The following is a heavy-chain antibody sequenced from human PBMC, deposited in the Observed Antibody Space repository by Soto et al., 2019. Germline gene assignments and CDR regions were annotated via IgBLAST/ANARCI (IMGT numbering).Heavy chain of an antibody. V-gene: IGHV3-NL1*01. J-gene: IGHJ6*02. CDR3: ARGPYYSGLDV. Sequence: QVQLVESGGGVVQPGRSLRLSCAASGFTFSPYTMHWVRQTPGKGLQWVSLIYSDGTTFYADSVKGRFTISRDSSKNTVYLQMNSLRADDTALYYCARGPYYSGLDVWGQGTTVTVSS. CDR2: IYSDGTT. CDR1: GFTFSPYT.